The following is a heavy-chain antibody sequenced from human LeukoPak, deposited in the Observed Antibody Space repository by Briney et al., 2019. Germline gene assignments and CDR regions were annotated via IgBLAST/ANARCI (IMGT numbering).Heavy chain of an antibody. CDR2: IYYSGST. D-gene: IGHD5-18*01. V-gene: IGHV4-31*03. J-gene: IGHJ4*02. CDR1: GGSISGGGYY. CDR3: VRRLWSRGLFDY. Sequence: SETLSLTCTVSGGSISGGGYYWSWIRQHPGKGLERIGYIYYSGSTYYNPSLKSRVTISVDTSKSQFSLKLSSVTAADTAVYYCVRRLWSRGLFDYWGQGTLVTVSS.